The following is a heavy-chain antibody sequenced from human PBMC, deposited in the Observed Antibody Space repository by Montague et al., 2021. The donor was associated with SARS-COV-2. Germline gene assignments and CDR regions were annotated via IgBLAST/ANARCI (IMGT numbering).Heavy chain of an antibody. Sequence: SETRSLTCTVSGYSISTGYYWGWIRQPPGKGLEWIGTIYHSGSTYFNPSLKSRVTISVDTSKNQFTLNLSSVTAADTAVYYCAKVAGSHDTFDIWVRGTMVTVSS. CDR1: GYSISTGYY. V-gene: IGHV4-38-2*02. J-gene: IGHJ3*02. D-gene: IGHD6-19*01. CDR3: AKVAGSHDTFDI. CDR2: IYHSGST.